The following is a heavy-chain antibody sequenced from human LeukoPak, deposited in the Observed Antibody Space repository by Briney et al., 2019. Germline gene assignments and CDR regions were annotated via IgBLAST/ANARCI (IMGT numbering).Heavy chain of an antibody. V-gene: IGHV3-74*01. CDR2: INGDGSGT. J-gene: IGHJ4*02. Sequence: GGSLRLSCAASGFTFSCYWMHWVRQVPGKGLVWVSRINGDGSGTSYADSVKGRFTISRDNAKNTVYLQMNGLRADDTAVYYCAGSGTYYVMSDFWGQGTLVTVSS. CDR1: GFTFSCYW. CDR3: AGSGTYYVMSDF. D-gene: IGHD1-26*01.